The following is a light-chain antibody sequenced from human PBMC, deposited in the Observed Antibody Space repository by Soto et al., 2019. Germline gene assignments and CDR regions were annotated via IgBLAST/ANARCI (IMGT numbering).Light chain of an antibody. J-gene: IGKJ1*01. V-gene: IGKV3-15*01. CDR3: QQWRT. CDR1: QSVSSN. Sequence: EIVMTQSPATLSVSPGERATLSCRASQSVSSNLAWYQQKPGQAPRLLIYAASTRATGIPARFSGSGSGTEFTLTISSLQSEDFAVYYCQQWRTFGPGTKVESK. CDR2: AAS.